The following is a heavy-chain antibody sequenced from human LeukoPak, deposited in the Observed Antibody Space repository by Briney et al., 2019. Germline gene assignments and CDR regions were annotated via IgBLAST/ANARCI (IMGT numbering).Heavy chain of an antibody. CDR1: GFTFSRNW. Sequence: PGGSLRLSCAASGFTFSRNWMSWVRQAPGKGLEWVANIKEDGSEKYYVDSVKGRLTISRDNAKNSLYLQVNSLRAEDTAVYYCARVTTIFGVLKYYYYMDVWGKGTTVTVSS. CDR2: IKEDGSEK. V-gene: IGHV3-7*01. D-gene: IGHD3-3*01. CDR3: ARVTTIFGVLKYYYYMDV. J-gene: IGHJ6*03.